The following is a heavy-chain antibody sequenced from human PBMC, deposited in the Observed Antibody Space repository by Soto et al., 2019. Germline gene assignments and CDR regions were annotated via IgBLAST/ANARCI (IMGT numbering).Heavy chain of an antibody. CDR3: ARGVDRQWADY. Sequence: SETLSLTCTVSGGSISSYYWSWIRQPPGKGLEWIGYIYYSGSTNYNPSLKSRVTIFVDTSKNQFSLKLGSVTAADTAVYYCARGVDRQWADYWGQGTLVTVSS. CDR1: GGSISSYY. J-gene: IGHJ4*02. CDR2: IYYSGST. D-gene: IGHD6-19*01. V-gene: IGHV4-59*01.